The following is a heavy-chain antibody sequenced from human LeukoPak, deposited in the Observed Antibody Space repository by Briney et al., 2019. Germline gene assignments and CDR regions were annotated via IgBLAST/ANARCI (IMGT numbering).Heavy chain of an antibody. CDR2: INHSGST. V-gene: IGHV4-34*01. J-gene: IGHJ4*02. CDR1: GGSFSGYY. CDR3: AREGGPYRPLDY. Sequence: SETLSLTCAVYGGSFSGYYWAWIRQPPGKGLEWIGEINHSGSTNYNPSLKSRVTISVDKSENHISLWLTSVTAADTAVYYCAREGGPYRPLDYSGQGTLVTVSS.